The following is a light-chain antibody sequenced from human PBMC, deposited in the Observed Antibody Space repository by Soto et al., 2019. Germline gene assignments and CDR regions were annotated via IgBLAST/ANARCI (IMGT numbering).Light chain of an antibody. Sequence: QSALTQPPSASGSPGQSVTISCTGTSSDVGAYIYVSWYQQHPGKAPKLIIYEVNKRPSGVPGRFSGSKSGNTASLTVSGVQAEDEADYYCCSYAGSSNVFGTGTKVTVL. CDR1: SSDVGAYIY. J-gene: IGLJ1*01. CDR2: EVN. V-gene: IGLV2-8*01. CDR3: CSYAGSSNV.